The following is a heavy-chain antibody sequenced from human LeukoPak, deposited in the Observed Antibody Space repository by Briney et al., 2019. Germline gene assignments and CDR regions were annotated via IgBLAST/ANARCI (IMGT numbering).Heavy chain of an antibody. D-gene: IGHD5-12*01. CDR1: GGSISSYY. CDR3: VSHSGNAPFDY. CDR2: IYYTGST. Sequence: SETPSLTCTVSGGSISSYYWSWIRQPPGKGLEWIGYIYYTGSTNYNPSLKSRVTISVDTSKNQFSLNLTSVTAADTAVYYCVSHSGNAPFDYWGQGTLVTVSS. J-gene: IGHJ4*02. V-gene: IGHV4-59*08.